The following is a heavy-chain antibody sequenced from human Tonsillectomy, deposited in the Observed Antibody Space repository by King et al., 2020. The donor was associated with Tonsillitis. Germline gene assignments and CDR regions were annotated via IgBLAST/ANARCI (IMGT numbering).Heavy chain of an antibody. V-gene: IGHV3-30*01. D-gene: IGHD6-19*01. CDR1: GFTFSTYI. CDR3: ARSVAGTYVDH. CDR2: ISYDGSNK. Sequence: VQLVESGGGVVQPGRSLRLSCEASGFTFSTYIMYLVRQAPGKGLEWVALISYDGSNKNYADSVKGRFTVSRDNSKNTLYLQTNSLRAEETAVYYCARSVAGTYVDHWGQGTLVTVSS. J-gene: IGHJ4*02.